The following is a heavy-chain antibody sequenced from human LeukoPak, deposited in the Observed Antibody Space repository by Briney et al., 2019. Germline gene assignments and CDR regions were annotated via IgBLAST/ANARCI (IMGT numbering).Heavy chain of an antibody. V-gene: IGHV1-18*01. CDR2: ICAYNGNT. CDR1: GYTFTSYG. D-gene: IGHD5-18*01. CDR3: ARDTAMVLTSDAFDI. Sequence: GASVEVSCKASGYTFTSYGITWVRQAPGQGLEWMGWICAYNGNTKYAQKLQGRVTMTTDTSTSTAYMELRSLRSDDTAVYYCARDTAMVLTSDAFDIWGQGTMVTVSS. J-gene: IGHJ3*02.